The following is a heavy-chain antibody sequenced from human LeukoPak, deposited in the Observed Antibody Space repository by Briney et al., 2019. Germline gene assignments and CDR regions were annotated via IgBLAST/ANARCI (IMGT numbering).Heavy chain of an antibody. CDR3: ASRHCSGGGCYFAGADPFDY. CDR2: IYSGGNI. D-gene: IGHD2-15*01. Sequence: PGGSLRLSCTASGFTVSSTYMSWVRQAPGKGLEWVSVIYSGGNIYYIDSVKGRFTIFRDTSKNTLYLQMNSLRAEDTAVYYCASRHCSGGGCYFAGADPFDYWGQGTLVTVSS. CDR1: GFTVSSTY. J-gene: IGHJ4*02. V-gene: IGHV3-53*01.